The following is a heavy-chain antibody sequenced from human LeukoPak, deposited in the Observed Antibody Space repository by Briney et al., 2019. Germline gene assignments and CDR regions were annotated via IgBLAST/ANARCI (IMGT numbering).Heavy chain of an antibody. CDR1: GGTFSSYA. CDR2: IIPIFGSA. Sequence: SVNVSCKASGGTFSSYAISWVRQAPGQGLEWMGGIIPIFGSANYAQKFQGRVTITADESTSTAYMELSSLRSEDTAVYYCARLACSSTSCYHLTRTRTDAFDIWGQGTMVTVSS. J-gene: IGHJ3*02. D-gene: IGHD2-2*01. CDR3: ARLACSSTSCYHLTRTRTDAFDI. V-gene: IGHV1-69*01.